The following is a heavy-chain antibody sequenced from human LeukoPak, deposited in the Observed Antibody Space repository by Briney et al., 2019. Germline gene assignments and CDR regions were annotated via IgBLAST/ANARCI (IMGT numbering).Heavy chain of an antibody. D-gene: IGHD3-3*01. CDR1: GFTFSNYD. CDR3: AKENDFVY. J-gene: IGHJ4*02. V-gene: IGHV3-30*18. Sequence: GRSLRLSCAASGFTFSNYDMHWVRQAPGKGLEWVAVISYDGTNKYYADSVKGRFTISRDNSKSTLYLQMNSLRAEDTAVYYCAKENDFVYWGQGTLVTVSS. CDR2: ISYDGTNK.